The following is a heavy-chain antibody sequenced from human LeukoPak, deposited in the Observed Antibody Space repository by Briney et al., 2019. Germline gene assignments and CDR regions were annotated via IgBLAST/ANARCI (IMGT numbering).Heavy chain of an antibody. V-gene: IGHV4-30-2*01. CDR3: ARGAKSYYGSGSYYPPDY. D-gene: IGHD3-10*01. CDR2: IYHSGST. Sequence: SQTLSLTCTVSGGSISSGGYYWSWIRQPPGKGLEWIGYIYHSGSTYYNPSLKSRVTISVDRSKNRFSLKLSSVTAADTAVYYCARGAKSYYGSGSYYPPDYWGQGTLVTVSS. CDR1: GGSISSGGYY. J-gene: IGHJ4*02.